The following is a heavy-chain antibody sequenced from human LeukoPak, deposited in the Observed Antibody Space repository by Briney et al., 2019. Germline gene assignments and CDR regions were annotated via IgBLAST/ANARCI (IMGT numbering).Heavy chain of an antibody. J-gene: IGHJ4*02. CDR1: GFIVSNNY. V-gene: IGHV3-66*04. CDR3: ARHGSKPDY. D-gene: IGHD1-14*01. CDR2: IYSGGTT. Sequence: GGSLRLSCAASGFIVSNNYMSWVRQAPGKGLEWVSVIYSGGTTYYADSVKGRFTISRDTSKNTLYLQMNSLRAEDTAVYYCARHGSKPDYWGQGTLVTVSS.